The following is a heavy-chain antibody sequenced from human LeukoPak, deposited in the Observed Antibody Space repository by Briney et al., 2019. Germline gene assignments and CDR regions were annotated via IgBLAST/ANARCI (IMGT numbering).Heavy chain of an antibody. CDR3: ARHDHHTVTTGDHYYYMDV. J-gene: IGHJ6*03. Sequence: PSETLSLTCTVSGFSITTGHYWSWIRQPPGKGLEWIGYIYYSGSTNYNPSLKSRVTISVDTSKNQFSLKLSSVTAADTAVYYCARHDHHTVTTGDHYYYMDVWGKGTTVTVSS. CDR2: IYYSGST. CDR1: GFSITTGHY. V-gene: IGHV4-59*08. D-gene: IGHD4-17*01.